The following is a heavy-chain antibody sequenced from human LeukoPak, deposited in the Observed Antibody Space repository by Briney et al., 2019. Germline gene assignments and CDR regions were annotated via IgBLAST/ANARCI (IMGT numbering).Heavy chain of an antibody. D-gene: IGHD4-17*01. J-gene: IGHJ4*02. Sequence: SETLSLTCAVYGGSFSGYYWSWIRQPPGKGLEWIGEINHSGSTNYNPSLKSRVTISVDTSKYQFSLKLSSVTAADTAVYYCVYGDFVYWGQGTLVTVSS. CDR3: VYGDFVY. V-gene: IGHV4-34*01. CDR2: INHSGST. CDR1: GGSFSGYY.